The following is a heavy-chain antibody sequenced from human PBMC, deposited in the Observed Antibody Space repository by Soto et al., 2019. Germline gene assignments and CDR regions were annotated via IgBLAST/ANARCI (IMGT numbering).Heavy chain of an antibody. V-gene: IGHV4-59*03. CDR3: ANGGRYFDY. CDR2: IYYRGST. D-gene: IGHD3-16*01. CDR1: GGSISNYY. J-gene: IGHJ4*02. Sequence: PSETLSLTCTVSGGSISNYYWSWIRQPPGKGLEWIGYIYYRGSTNYNPSLKSRVTISVDTSKNQFSLKLSSVTAADTAVYYCANGGRYFDYWGPGTLVTVSS.